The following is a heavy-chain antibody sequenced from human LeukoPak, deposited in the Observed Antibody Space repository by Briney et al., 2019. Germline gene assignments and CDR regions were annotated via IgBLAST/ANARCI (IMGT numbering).Heavy chain of an antibody. V-gene: IGHV3-30*02. CDR3: ARGYYSDTTGYNPLDH. Sequence: GGSLRLSCAASGFTFSSYGMHWVRQAPGKGLEWVAFIRYDGSNKYYADSVKGRFTISRDNAKNSMYLQMTSLRAGDAAVYYCARGYYSDTTGYNPLDHWGQGTLVTVSS. CDR1: GFTFSSYG. J-gene: IGHJ4*02. D-gene: IGHD3-22*01. CDR2: IRYDGSNK.